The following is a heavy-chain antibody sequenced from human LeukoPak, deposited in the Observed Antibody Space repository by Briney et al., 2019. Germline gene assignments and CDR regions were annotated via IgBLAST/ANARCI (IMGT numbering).Heavy chain of an antibody. V-gene: IGHV1-2*06. J-gene: IGHJ4*02. D-gene: IGHD3-9*01. Sequence: ASVKVSCKASGYTFTGYYMHWVRQAPGQGLEWMGRINPNSGATNDAQKFQGRVTMTRDTSISTAYMELSRLRSDDTAVYYCARAHPPTNYDILTGYYNWGQGTLVTVSS. CDR2: INPNSGAT. CDR3: ARAHPPTNYDILTGYYN. CDR1: GYTFTGYY.